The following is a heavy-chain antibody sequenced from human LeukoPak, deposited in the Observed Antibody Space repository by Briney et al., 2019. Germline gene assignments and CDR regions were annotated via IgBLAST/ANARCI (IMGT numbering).Heavy chain of an antibody. D-gene: IGHD1-26*01. Sequence: ASVKVSCKASGYTFTDFGVSWVRQAPGQGLEWMGRIIPILGIANYAQKFQGRVTITADKSTSTAYMELSSLRSEDTAVYYCARDDSGSYYDAFDIWGQGTMVTVSS. CDR2: IIPILGIA. CDR3: ARDDSGSYYDAFDI. CDR1: GYTFTDFG. V-gene: IGHV1-69*04. J-gene: IGHJ3*02.